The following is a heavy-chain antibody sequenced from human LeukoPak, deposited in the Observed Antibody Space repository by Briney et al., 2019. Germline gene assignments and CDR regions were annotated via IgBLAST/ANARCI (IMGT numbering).Heavy chain of an antibody. J-gene: IGHJ6*02. V-gene: IGHV1-2*02. CDR1: GYTFTRYY. D-gene: IGHD4-17*01. Sequence: GASVKVSCKASGYTFTRYYMHWMRQAPGQGLEWMGWINPNSGGTNYAQKFQSRVTMTRDTSISTAYMELSRLRSDDTAVYYCARGATVTTYRNYYYYGMDVWGQGTTVTVSS. CDR2: INPNSGGT. CDR3: ARGATVTTYRNYYYYGMDV.